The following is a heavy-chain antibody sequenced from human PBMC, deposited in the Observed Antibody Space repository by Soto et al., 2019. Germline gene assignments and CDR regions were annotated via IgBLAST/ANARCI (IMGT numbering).Heavy chain of an antibody. D-gene: IGHD3-3*01. Sequence: APVKVSCKASGYTFTSYAMHWVRQAPGQRLEWMGWINAGNGNTKYSQKFQGRVTITRDTSASTAYMELSSLRSEDTAVYYCAGDYGTRDYDFSPLGQGTLVTGSS. CDR2: INAGNGNT. J-gene: IGHJ5*02. CDR3: AGDYGTRDYDFSP. V-gene: IGHV1-3*01. CDR1: GYTFTSYA.